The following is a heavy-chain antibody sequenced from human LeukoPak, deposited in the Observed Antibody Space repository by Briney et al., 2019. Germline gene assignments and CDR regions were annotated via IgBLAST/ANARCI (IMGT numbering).Heavy chain of an antibody. CDR3: ARSLGYCSSTSCRYFDL. V-gene: IGHV4-38-2*02. D-gene: IGHD2-2*01. J-gene: IGHJ2*01. CDR2: IYHSGST. Sequence: PSETLSLTCTVSGYSISSGYYWGWIRQPPGKGLEWIGSIYHSGSTYYNPSLKSRVTISVDTSKNQFSLKLSSVTAADTAVYYCARSLGYCSSTSCRYFDLWGRGTLVTVSS. CDR1: GYSISSGYY.